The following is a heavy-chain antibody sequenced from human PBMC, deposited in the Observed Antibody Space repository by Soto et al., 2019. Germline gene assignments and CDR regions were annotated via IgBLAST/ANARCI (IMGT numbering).Heavy chain of an antibody. J-gene: IGHJ6*02. D-gene: IGHD2-2*01. V-gene: IGHV3-30*18. CDR2: ISYDGSNK. CDR3: AKNKRYCTSTTCPPYYGMDV. Sequence: QVQLVESGGGVVQPGRSLRLSCAASGFTLSSYGMHWVRQAPGKGLEWVAVISYDGSNKYFADSVKGRFTISRDNSNNMLYLQMNGLRGDDTAVYYCAKNKRYCTSTTCPPYYGMDVWGQGTTVTVSS. CDR1: GFTLSSYG.